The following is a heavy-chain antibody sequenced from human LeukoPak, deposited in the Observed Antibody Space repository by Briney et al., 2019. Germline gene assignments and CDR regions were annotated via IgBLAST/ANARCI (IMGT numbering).Heavy chain of an antibody. CDR2: IIPIFGTA. CDR1: GGTFSSYA. Sequence: ASVKVSCKASGGTFSSYAISWVRQAPGHGLEWMGGIIPIFGTANYAQKFQGRVTITTDESTSTAYMELSSLRSEDTAVYYCARGITGTTGYYYYYMDVWGKGTTVTVSS. V-gene: IGHV1-69*05. CDR3: ARGITGTTGYYYYYMDV. J-gene: IGHJ6*03. D-gene: IGHD1-7*01.